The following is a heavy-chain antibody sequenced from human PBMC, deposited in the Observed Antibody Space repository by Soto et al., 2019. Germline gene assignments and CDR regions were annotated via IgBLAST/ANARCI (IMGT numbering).Heavy chain of an antibody. CDR1: GFTFSSYA. D-gene: IGHD5-18*01. J-gene: IGHJ4*02. CDR3: ARGKLWADY. CDR2: ISDDGSNK. V-gene: IGHV3-30-3*01. Sequence: QVQLVESGGGVVQPGRSLRLSCAASGFTFSSYAMHWVRQAPGKGLEWVAVISDDGSNKYYADSVKGRFTISRDNSKNTLYLQMNSLRGEDTAVYYCARGKLWADYWGQGTLVTVSS.